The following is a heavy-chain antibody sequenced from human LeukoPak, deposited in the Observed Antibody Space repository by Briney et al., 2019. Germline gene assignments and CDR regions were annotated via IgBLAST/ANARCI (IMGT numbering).Heavy chain of an antibody. Sequence: PGGSLRLSCAASGFTVGSNYMSWVRQAPGEGLEWVSVIYSGGSTYYADSVKGRFTISRDNSKNTLYLQMNSLRAEDTAVYYCASGGSGYSFDYWGQGTLVTVSS. CDR2: IYSGGST. CDR3: ASGGSGYSFDY. J-gene: IGHJ4*02. V-gene: IGHV3-53*01. CDR1: GFTVGSNY. D-gene: IGHD3-22*01.